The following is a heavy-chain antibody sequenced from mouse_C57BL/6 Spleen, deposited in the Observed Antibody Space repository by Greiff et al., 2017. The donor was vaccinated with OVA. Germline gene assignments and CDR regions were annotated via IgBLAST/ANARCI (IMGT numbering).Heavy chain of an antibody. CDR2: ISSGSSTI. J-gene: IGHJ1*03. Sequence: EVKLMESGGGLVKPGGSLKLSCAASGFTFSDYGMHWVRQAPEKGLEWVAYISSGSSTIYYADTVKGRFTISRDNAKNTLFLQMTSLRSEDTAMYYCARLLGSSYGYFDVWGTGTTVTVSS. CDR3: ARLLGSSYGYFDV. CDR1: GFTFSDYG. D-gene: IGHD1-1*01. V-gene: IGHV5-17*01.